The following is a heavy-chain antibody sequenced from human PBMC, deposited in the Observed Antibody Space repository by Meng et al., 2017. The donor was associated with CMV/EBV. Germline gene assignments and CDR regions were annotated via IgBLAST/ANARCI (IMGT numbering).Heavy chain of an antibody. D-gene: IGHD1-26*01. J-gene: IGHJ3*02. CDR1: GGTFSSYA. V-gene: IGHV1-69*10. CDR3: ARPTRGGAFDI. CDR2: IILILGIA. Sequence: SVKVSCKASGGTFSSYAISWVRQAPGQGLEWMGGIILILGIANYAQKFQGRVTITADKSTSTAYMELSSLRSEDTAVYYCARPTRGGAFDIWGQGTMVTVSS.